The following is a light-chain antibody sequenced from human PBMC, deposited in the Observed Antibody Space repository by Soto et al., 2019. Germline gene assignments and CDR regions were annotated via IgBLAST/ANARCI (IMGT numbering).Light chain of an antibody. CDR3: QQYNNWPRT. Sequence: EIELTQSPATLSLSPGERATLSCRAGQPLNNNVAWYQHKPGQAPRLLIHGATTRATGIPARFSGSGSGTEFTLTISSLQSEDFAVYYCQQYNNWPRTFGQGTKVDIK. CDR1: QPLNNN. CDR2: GAT. J-gene: IGKJ1*01. V-gene: IGKV3-15*01.